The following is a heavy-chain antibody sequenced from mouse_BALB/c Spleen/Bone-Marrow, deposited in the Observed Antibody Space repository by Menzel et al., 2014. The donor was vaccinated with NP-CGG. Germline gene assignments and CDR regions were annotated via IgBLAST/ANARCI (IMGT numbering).Heavy chain of an antibody. CDR3: ASTTALYYYAMDY. J-gene: IGHJ4*01. CDR2: IWSGGST. D-gene: IGHD1-2*01. Sequence: QVQLQQSGPGLVQPSQSLSITCTVSGFSLTSYGVHWVRQSPGKGLEWLGVIWSGGSTDYNAAFISRLSISKDNSKSQVFFKMNSLQANDTAIHYCASTTALYYYAMDYWGQGTSVTVSS. CDR1: GFSLTSYG. V-gene: IGHV2-2*02.